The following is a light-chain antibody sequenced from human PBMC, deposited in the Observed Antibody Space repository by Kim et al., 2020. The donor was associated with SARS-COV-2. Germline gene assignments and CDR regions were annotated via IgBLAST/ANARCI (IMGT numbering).Light chain of an antibody. J-gene: IGKJ1*01. Sequence: DIQMTQSPSTLSASVGDRVTITCRASQSISSWLAWYQLKPGKAPKLLIYKASSLESGVPSRFSGSGSGTEFTLTSSSLQPDDFATYDCQQYISYSWTFGQGTKVDIK. CDR1: QSISSW. V-gene: IGKV1-5*03. CDR2: KAS. CDR3: QQYISYSWT.